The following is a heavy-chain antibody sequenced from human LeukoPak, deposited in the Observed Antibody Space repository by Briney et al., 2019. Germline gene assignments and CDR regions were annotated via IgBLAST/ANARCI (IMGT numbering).Heavy chain of an antibody. V-gene: IGHV3-21*04. J-gene: IGHJ3*02. CDR2: ISSSSSYI. CDR3: AKDRGELLPMYAFDI. Sequence: GGSLRLSCAASGFTFSSYSMNWVRQAPGKGLEWVSSISSSSSYIYYADSVKGRFTISRDNAKNSLYPQMNSLRAEDTAVYYCAKDRGELLPMYAFDIWGQGTMVTVSS. D-gene: IGHD1-26*01. CDR1: GFTFSSYS.